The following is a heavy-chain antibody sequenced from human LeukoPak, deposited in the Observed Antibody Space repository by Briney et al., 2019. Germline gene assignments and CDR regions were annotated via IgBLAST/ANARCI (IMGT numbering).Heavy chain of an antibody. CDR3: ARRRAYTNNWYYFDS. CDR2: IYYTGST. D-gene: IGHD1-1*01. V-gene: IGHV4-59*08. J-gene: IGHJ4*02. CDR1: GGSISTYY. Sequence: SETLSLTCSVSGGSISTYYWSWIRQPPGKGLEWIGYIYYTGSTNYNPSFKSRVTISVDASKNLFSLELSSVTAADTAVYYCARRRAYTNNWYYFDSWGQGTLVTVSS.